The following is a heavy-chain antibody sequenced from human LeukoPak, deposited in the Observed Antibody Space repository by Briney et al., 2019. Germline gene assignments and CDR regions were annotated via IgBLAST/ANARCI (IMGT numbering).Heavy chain of an antibody. CDR3: ARDRSYYYGSGSYFGY. CDR2: MNPNSGNT. D-gene: IGHD3-10*01. CDR1: GYTFTSYD. Sequence: ASVKVSCKASGYTFTSYDINWVRQATGQGLEWMGWMNPNSGNTGYAQKFQGRVTMTRNTSISTAYMELSSLRSEDTAVYYCARDRSYYYGSGSYFGYWGQGTLVTVSS. V-gene: IGHV1-8*01. J-gene: IGHJ4*02.